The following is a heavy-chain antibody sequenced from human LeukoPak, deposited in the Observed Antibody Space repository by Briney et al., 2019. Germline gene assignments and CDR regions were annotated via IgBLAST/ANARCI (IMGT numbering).Heavy chain of an antibody. D-gene: IGHD3-10*01. J-gene: IGHJ5*02. V-gene: IGHV3-33*01. CDR1: GFTFSSYG. CDR3: VRDGNVLWFRGLGYWFDP. CDR2: IWYDGSNK. Sequence: PGGSLRLSCAASGFTFSSYGMHWVRQAPGKGLEWVAVIWYDGSNKYYADSVKGRFTISRDNSKNTLYLQMNSLRAEDTAVYYCVRDGNVLWFRGLGYWFDPWGQGTLVTVSS.